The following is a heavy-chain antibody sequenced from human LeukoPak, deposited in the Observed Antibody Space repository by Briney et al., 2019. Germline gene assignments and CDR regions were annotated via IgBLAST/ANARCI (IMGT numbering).Heavy chain of an antibody. J-gene: IGHJ5*02. D-gene: IGHD2-2*01. CDR2: INHSGST. Sequence: SETLSLTCAVYGGSFSGYYWSWTRQPPGKGLEWIGEINHSGSTNYNPSLKSRVTISVDTSKNQFSLKLSSVTAADTAVYYCAREASNCSSTSCYRYWFDPWGQGTLVTVSS. CDR1: GGSFSGYY. V-gene: IGHV4-34*01. CDR3: AREASNCSSTSCYRYWFDP.